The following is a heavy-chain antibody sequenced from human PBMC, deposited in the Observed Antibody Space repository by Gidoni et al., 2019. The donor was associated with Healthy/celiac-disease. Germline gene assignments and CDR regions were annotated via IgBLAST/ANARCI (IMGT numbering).Heavy chain of an antibody. CDR3: AKDSCGAERIAVACMDYYYGMDV. Sequence: EIQVLESGGSLVQPGGSLGLPCAASGFPVGVYSLAWVPQAPGKGLEWVSAISGRGGSRYCGDTVKGGFTNSRDNIKSTLYQKMLSLRAEDTAVYYCAKDSCGAERIAVACMDYYYGMDVWGQGTTVTVSS. J-gene: IGHJ6*02. CDR1: GFPVGVYS. D-gene: IGHD6-19*01. CDR2: ISGRGGSR. V-gene: IGHV3-23*01.